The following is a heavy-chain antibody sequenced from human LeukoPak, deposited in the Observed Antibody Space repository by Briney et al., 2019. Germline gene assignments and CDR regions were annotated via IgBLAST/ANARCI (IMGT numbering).Heavy chain of an antibody. V-gene: IGHV4-34*01. Sequence: PSGTLSLTCAVSGGSFSGYYWSWIRQPPGKGLEWIGEINHRGSTKYNPSLKSRVTISVDTSKNQFSLKLSSVNAGDTAVYYCGRESDRSGYYPWGQGTMVTVSS. D-gene: IGHD3-22*01. CDR2: INHRGST. CDR3: GRESDRSGYYP. CDR1: GGSFSGYY. J-gene: IGHJ5*02.